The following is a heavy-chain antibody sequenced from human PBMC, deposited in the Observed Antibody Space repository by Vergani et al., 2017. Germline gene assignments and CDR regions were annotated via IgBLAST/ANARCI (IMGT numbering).Heavy chain of an antibody. CDR3: AKGYCSSTSCPIDY. J-gene: IGHJ4*02. D-gene: IGHD2-2*01. CDR1: GFTFDDYA. CDR2: ISGSGGST. Sequence: EVQLVESGGGLVQPGRSLRLSCAASGFTFDDYAMHWVRQAPGKGLEWVSAISGSGGSTYYADSVKGRFTISRDNSKNTLYLQMNSLRAEDTAVYYCAKGYCSSTSCPIDYWGQGTLVTVSS. V-gene: IGHV3-23*04.